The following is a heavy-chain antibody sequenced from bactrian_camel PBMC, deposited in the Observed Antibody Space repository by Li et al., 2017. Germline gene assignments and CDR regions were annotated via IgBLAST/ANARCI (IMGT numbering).Heavy chain of an antibody. V-gene: IGHV3S54*01. D-gene: IGHD2*01. J-gene: IGHJ4*01. Sequence: HVQLVESGGGSVQAGGHLTLSCAISGNLYRRSCMGWFRQAPGEERERVAAIYGDIGTEAAGGEYADSVKGRFTISRDNAKTTVYLQMNNTKPDDTAMYYCAAGCRNSGGSGLDALAYYYWGQGTQVTVS. CDR2: IYGDIGTEAAGG. CDR1: GNLYRRSC. CDR3: AAGCRNSGGSGLDALAYYY.